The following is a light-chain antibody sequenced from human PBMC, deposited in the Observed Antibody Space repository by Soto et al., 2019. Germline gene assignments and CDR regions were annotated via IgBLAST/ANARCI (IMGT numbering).Light chain of an antibody. J-gene: IGKJ2*01. V-gene: IGKV3-20*01. Sequence: EIVLTQSPGTLSLSPGERATLSCRASQSIISSYLAWYQQIPGQAPRLLIYGASIRVTGIPDKFTGSGSGTEFTLTIISLEPDDFAVYYCQQYGSSPYNFGQGTKVEI. CDR1: QSIISSY. CDR3: QQYGSSPYN. CDR2: GAS.